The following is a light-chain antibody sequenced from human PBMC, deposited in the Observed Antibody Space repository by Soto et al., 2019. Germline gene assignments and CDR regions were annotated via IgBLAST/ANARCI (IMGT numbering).Light chain of an antibody. CDR1: QSISNR. J-gene: IGKJ1*01. CDR3: QHYGGMWT. CDR2: DAS. V-gene: IGKV1-5*01. Sequence: DIQMTHSTSTLSASVGARVTITCRASQSISNRLAWYQQKPGKAPKVLIYDASSLESGVPSRFSGSGSGTEFILTISSLQPDDFASYCYQHYGGMWTFGQGTKVE.